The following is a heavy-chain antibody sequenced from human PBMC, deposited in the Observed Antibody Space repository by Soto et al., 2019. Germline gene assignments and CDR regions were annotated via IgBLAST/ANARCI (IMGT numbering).Heavy chain of an antibody. D-gene: IGHD3-22*01. CDR2: IFWDDDK. J-gene: IGHJ4*02. CDR3: ARFTNYYDSSGYYLYYFDY. Sequence: SGPRLVNPXQTLTLTCTFSGFSLSTSGLGVGWIRQPPGKALEWLALIFWDDDKRYSPSLKSRLTVTKDTSKNQVVLTMTNMDPVDTATYYCARFTNYYDSSGYYLYYFDYWGQGTLVTVSS. V-gene: IGHV2-5*02. CDR1: GFSLSTSGLG.